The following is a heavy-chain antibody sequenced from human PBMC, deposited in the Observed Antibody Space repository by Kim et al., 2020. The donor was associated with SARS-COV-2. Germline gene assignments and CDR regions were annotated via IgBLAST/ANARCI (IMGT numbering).Heavy chain of an antibody. V-gene: IGHV3-21*01. J-gene: IGHJ6*02. Sequence: GGSLRLSCAASGFTFSSYSMNWVRQAPGKGLEWVSSISSSSSYIYYADSVKGRFTISRDNAKNSLYLQMNSLRAEDTAVYYCARDLLLWFGELFFRVYGMDVWGQGTTVTVSS. CDR2: ISSSSSYI. CDR3: ARDLLLWFGELFFRVYGMDV. CDR1: GFTFSSYS. D-gene: IGHD3-10*01.